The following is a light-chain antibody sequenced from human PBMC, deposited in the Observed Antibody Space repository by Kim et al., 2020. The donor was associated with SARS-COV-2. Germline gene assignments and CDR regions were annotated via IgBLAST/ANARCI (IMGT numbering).Light chain of an antibody. J-gene: IGKJ4*01. V-gene: IGKV3-11*01. CDR2: DAS. CDR1: QSVSSY. CDR3: QQRSNWPPT. Sequence: EIVLTQSPATLSLSPGERATLSCRASQSVSSYSARYQQKPGQAPRLLIYDASNRATGIPARVSGSGAVTEFSLTISSLEPEDFAVYYSQQRSNWPPTFVGGTKV.